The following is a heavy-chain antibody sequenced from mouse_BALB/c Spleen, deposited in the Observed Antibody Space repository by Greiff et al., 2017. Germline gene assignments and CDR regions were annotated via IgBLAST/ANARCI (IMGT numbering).Heavy chain of an antibody. CDR3: ARDGSSLYYYAMDY. CDR2: IDPSDSET. J-gene: IGHJ4*01. V-gene: IGHV1-69*02. Sequence: QVQLQQPGAELVKPGAPVKLSCKASGYTFTSYWMNWVKQRPGRGLEWIGRIDPSDSETHYNQKFKDKATLTVDKSSSTAYIQLSSLTSEDSAVYDCARDGSSLYYYAMDYWGQGTSVTVAS. D-gene: IGHD1-1*01. CDR1: GYTFTSYW.